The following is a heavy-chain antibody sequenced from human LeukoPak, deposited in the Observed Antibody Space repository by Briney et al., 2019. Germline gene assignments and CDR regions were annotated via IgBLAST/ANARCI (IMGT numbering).Heavy chain of an antibody. Sequence: SVKASCKASGGTFSSYAISWVRQAPGQGLEWMGRIIPIFGTANYAQKFQGRVTITTDESTSTAYMELSSLRSEDTAVYYCARDDGYNLVEGYWGQGTLVTVSS. D-gene: IGHD5-24*01. CDR2: IIPIFGTA. CDR3: ARDDGYNLVEGY. J-gene: IGHJ4*02. CDR1: GGTFSSYA. V-gene: IGHV1-69*05.